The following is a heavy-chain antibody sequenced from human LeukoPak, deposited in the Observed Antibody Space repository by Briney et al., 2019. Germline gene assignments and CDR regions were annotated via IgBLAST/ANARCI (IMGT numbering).Heavy chain of an antibody. V-gene: IGHV4-39*01. D-gene: IGHD6-13*01. CDR1: GGSISSSSYY. Sequence: SETLSLTCSVSGGSISSSSYYWGWFRQPPGMGLEWIGSIYYSGITYYNQSLKSRATVSVDTSKNQFSLNLNSVTAADTAVYYCARRNGHSWDVGNWFDPWGQGTVVTVSS. CDR2: IYYSGIT. CDR3: ARRNGHSWDVGNWFDP. J-gene: IGHJ5*02.